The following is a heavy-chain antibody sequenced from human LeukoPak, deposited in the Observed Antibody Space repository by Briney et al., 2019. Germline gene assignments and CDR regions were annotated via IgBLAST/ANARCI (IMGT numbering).Heavy chain of an antibody. J-gene: IGHJ4*02. D-gene: IGHD3-22*01. CDR1: GGSFSGYY. Sequence: SETLSLTCAVYGGSFSGYYWSWIRQPPGKGLEWIGGINHSGSTNYNPSLKSRVTISVDTSKNQFSLKLSSVTAADTAVYYCARGLIVLDYWGQGTLVTVSS. CDR3: ARGLIVLDY. V-gene: IGHV4-34*01. CDR2: INHSGST.